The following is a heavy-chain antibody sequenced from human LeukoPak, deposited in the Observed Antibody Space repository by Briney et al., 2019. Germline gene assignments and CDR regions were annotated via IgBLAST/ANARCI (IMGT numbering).Heavy chain of an antibody. CDR3: YRN. Sequence: ETLSLTCTVSGASISSASYYWGWIRQPPGKGLEWIGNIFYSGTTHYNPSLKSRVTISVDTSKSQISLRVRSVYYCARVYEHSYRNWGQGTLVTVSS. V-gene: IGHV4-39*07. CDR2: IFYSGTT. D-gene: IGHD5-18*01. J-gene: IGHJ4*02. CDR1: GASISSASYY.